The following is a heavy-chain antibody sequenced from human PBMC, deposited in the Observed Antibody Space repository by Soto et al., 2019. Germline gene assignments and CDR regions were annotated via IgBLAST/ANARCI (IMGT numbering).Heavy chain of an antibody. CDR2: ISTYNGYT. J-gene: IGHJ6*02. CDR1: GYTFTTSG. D-gene: IGHD6-13*01. CDR3: ARHGSWPYYYYGLDV. Sequence: QVQLVQSGPEVKKPGASVKVSCEASGYTFTTSGISWVRQAPGQWLEWMGWISTYNGYTNSAQKFQCRGTKTQDTSTGTVYIELMSLKADDTPVYYCARHGSWPYYYYGLDVWGQGTTVTVSS. V-gene: IGHV1-18*01.